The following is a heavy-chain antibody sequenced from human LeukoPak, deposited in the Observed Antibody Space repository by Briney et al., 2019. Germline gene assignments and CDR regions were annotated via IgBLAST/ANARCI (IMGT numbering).Heavy chain of an antibody. CDR3: ARAPYVLRFLEWFFDY. V-gene: IGHV3-33*01. D-gene: IGHD3-3*01. CDR2: IWYDGSNK. CDR1: GFTFSSYG. J-gene: IGHJ4*02. Sequence: PGGSLRLSCAASGFTFSSYGMHWVRQAPGKGLEWGAVIWYDGSNKYYADSVKGRFTISRDNSKNTLYLQMNSLRAEDTAVYYCARAPYVLRFLEWFFDYWGQGTLVTVSS.